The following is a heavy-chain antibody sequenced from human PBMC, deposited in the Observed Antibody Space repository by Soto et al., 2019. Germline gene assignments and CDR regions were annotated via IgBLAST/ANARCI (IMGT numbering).Heavy chain of an antibody. CDR1: GFTFSAYW. CDR3: GRDLHIAAADY. D-gene: IGHD6-13*01. J-gene: IGHJ4*02. V-gene: IGHV3-74*01. Sequence: LRLSCAASGFTFSAYWMHWVRQAPGKGLVWVSRIIGDGRDTDYAESVKGRFTISRDNAKNTRYLQMNSLRAEDTAVYYCGRDLHIAAADYWGQGTLVTV. CDR2: IIGDGRDT.